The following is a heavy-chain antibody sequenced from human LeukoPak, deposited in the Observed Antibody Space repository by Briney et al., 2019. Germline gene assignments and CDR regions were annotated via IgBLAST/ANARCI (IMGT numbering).Heavy chain of an antibody. Sequence: SETLYLTCAVYGGSFSGYYWSWIRQPAGKGLEWIGRLYTRGSINYNPSLKSRVTISVDTSKNQFSLKLSSVTAADTAVYYCARGVGGYCSGGSCYSGPNWFDPWGQGTLVTVSS. CDR2: LYTRGSI. J-gene: IGHJ5*02. CDR3: ARGVGGYCSGGSCYSGPNWFDP. CDR1: GGSFSGYY. V-gene: IGHV4-59*10. D-gene: IGHD2-15*01.